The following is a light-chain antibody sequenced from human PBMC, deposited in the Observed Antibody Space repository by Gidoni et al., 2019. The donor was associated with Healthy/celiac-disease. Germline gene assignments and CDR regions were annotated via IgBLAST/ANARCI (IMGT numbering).Light chain of an antibody. V-gene: IGKV1-39*01. Sequence: DIQMPQSPSSLSVSVGDRVTITCRASQSISSYLNWYQQKPGKAPKLLIYAASSLQSGVPSRFSGSGSGTDFTLTISSLQPEDFATYYCQQSYSTPQGLTFGGGTKVEIK. J-gene: IGKJ4*01. CDR3: QQSYSTPQGLT. CDR2: AAS. CDR1: QSISSY.